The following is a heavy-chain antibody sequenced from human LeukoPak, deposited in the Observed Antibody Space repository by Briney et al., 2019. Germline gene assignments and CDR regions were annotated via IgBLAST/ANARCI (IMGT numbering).Heavy chain of an antibody. J-gene: IGHJ6*03. D-gene: IGHD6-19*01. CDR2: IKSKTDGGTT. CDR3: TTGGQWLEPLYYYYYYMDV. Sequence: GGSLRLSCAASGFTFSNAWMSWVRQAPGKGLEWVGRIKSKTDGGTTDYAAPVKGRFTISRDDSKNTLYLQVNSLKTEDTAVYYCTTGGQWLEPLYYYYYYMDVWGKGTSVTVSS. V-gene: IGHV3-15*01. CDR1: GFTFSNAW.